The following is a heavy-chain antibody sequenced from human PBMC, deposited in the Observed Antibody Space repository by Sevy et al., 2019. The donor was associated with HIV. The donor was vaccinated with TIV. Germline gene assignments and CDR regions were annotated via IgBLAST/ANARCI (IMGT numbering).Heavy chain of an antibody. V-gene: IGHV3-23*01. CDR1: RFTFGSYD. Sequence: GGSLRLSCTDSRFTFGSYDMSWVRQAPGKGLEWVSGISGSGGSTYYADSVKGRFTISRDNSKNTVYLQMNSLRAEDTAVYYCAKGEATNYYGTDVWGQGTTVTVSS. CDR2: ISGSGGST. D-gene: IGHD1-26*01. CDR3: AKGEATNYYGTDV. J-gene: IGHJ6*02.